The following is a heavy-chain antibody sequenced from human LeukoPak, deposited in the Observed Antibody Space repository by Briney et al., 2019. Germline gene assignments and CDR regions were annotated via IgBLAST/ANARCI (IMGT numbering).Heavy chain of an antibody. CDR1: GFTFSSYA. J-gene: IGHJ4*02. CDR2: ISGSGGRT. Sequence: PGGSLRLSCAASGFTFSSYAMSWVRQAPGKGLEWVSAISGSGGRTYYADSAKGRFTISRDNSKNTLYLQMNSLRAEDTALYYCAKDPASRYYDSSGSPRGYFDYWGQGTLVTVSS. V-gene: IGHV3-23*01. D-gene: IGHD3-22*01. CDR3: AKDPASRYYDSSGSPRGYFDY.